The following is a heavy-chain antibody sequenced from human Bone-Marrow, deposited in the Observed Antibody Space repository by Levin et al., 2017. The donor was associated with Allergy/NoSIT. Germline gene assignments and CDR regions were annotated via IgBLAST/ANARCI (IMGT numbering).Heavy chain of an antibody. CDR1: GFTFSSYE. CDR3: ARDRSSSWYDY. CDR2: ISSSGSTI. Sequence: GGSLRLSCAASGFTFSSYEMNWVRQAPGKGLEWVSYISSSGSTIYYADSVKGRFTISRDNAKNSLYLQMNSLRAEDTAVYYCARDRSSSWYDYWGQGTLVTVSS. J-gene: IGHJ4*02. V-gene: IGHV3-48*03. D-gene: IGHD6-13*01.